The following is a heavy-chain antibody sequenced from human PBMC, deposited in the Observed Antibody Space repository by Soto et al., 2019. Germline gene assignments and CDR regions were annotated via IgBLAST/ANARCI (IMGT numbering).Heavy chain of an antibody. Sequence: GGSLRLSCAASGFTFSSYGMHWVRQAPGKGLEWVAVISYDGSNKYYADSVKGRFTISRDNSKNTLYLQMNSLRAEDTAVYYCAKDMLRVNIAGYPYYMDVWGKGTTVTVSS. J-gene: IGHJ6*03. V-gene: IGHV3-30*18. CDR3: AKDMLRVNIAGYPYYMDV. CDR1: GFTFSSYG. D-gene: IGHD3-3*01. CDR2: ISYDGSNK.